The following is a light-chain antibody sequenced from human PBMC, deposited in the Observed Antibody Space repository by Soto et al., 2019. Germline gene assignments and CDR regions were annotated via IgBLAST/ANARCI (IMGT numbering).Light chain of an antibody. Sequence: EILLTQSPGTLSLSPGERATLSCRASQSVRNSYLAWYQQKPGQAPRLLIYGASGRATGIPDRFSGSGSGTAFTLTISRLEPEDFAVYSCQQYGSSPYTFGQGTKLEI. CDR3: QQYGSSPYT. J-gene: IGKJ2*01. V-gene: IGKV3-20*01. CDR1: QSVRNSY. CDR2: GAS.